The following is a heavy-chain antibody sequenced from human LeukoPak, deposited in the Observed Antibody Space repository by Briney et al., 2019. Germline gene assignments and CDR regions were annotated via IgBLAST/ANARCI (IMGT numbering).Heavy chain of an antibody. CDR3: ARGIGSSWNRSWFDP. V-gene: IGHV4-30-2*01. CDR2: IYHSGST. D-gene: IGHD6-13*01. Sequence: PSETLSLTCAVSGGSISSGGYSWSWIRQPPGTGLEWIGYIYHSGSTYYNPSLKSRVTISVDRSKNQFSLKLSSVTAADTAVYYCARGIGSSWNRSWFDPWGQGTLVTVSS. CDR1: GGSISSGGYS. J-gene: IGHJ5*02.